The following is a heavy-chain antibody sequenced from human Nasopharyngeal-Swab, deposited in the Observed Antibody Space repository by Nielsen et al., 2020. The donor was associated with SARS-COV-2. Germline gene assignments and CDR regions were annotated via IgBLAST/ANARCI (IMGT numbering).Heavy chain of an antibody. CDR2: IYHSGST. J-gene: IGHJ4*02. Sequence: SETLSLTCTVSGASISSNKWWSWVRQPPGKGLEWIGEIYHSGSTNYKPSLKSRVTISVDKSKNQFSLKVTSVTAADTAIYYCASSSVDTAMVPGYWGQGILVTVSS. D-gene: IGHD5-18*01. CDR3: ASSSVDTAMVPGY. CDR1: GASISSNKW. V-gene: IGHV4-4*02.